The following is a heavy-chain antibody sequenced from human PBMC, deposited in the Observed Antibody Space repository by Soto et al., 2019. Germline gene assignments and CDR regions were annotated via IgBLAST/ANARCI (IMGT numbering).Heavy chain of an antibody. CDR2: IYTSGST. CDR1: GGSISSYY. CDR3: ARYRREAVAGYTLDN. D-gene: IGHD6-13*01. Sequence: PSETLSLTCTVSGGSISSYYWSWIRQPAGKGLEWIGRIYTSGSTNYNPSLKSRVTMSVDTSKSQFSLKVNSMTAADTAVYYCARYRREAVAGYTLDNWGQGSLVTVSS. J-gene: IGHJ4*02. V-gene: IGHV4-4*07.